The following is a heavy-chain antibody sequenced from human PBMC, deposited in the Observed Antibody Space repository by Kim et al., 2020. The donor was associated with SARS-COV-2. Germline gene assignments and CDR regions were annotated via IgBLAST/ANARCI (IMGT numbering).Heavy chain of an antibody. Sequence: SETLSLTCTVSGGSISIYHWSWIRQAPGKGLEWLGYIIYSGSTGYNPSLTSRVAMSVDTSKNQFSLKLSSVTSADTAVYYCARYSSTWEAFFDYWGQGTLVTVSS. CDR3: ARYSSTWEAFFDY. D-gene: IGHD6-13*01. V-gene: IGHV4-59*13. CDR2: IIYSGST. J-gene: IGHJ4*02. CDR1: GGSISIYH.